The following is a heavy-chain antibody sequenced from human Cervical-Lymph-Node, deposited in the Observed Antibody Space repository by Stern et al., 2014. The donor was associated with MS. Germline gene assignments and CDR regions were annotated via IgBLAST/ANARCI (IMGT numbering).Heavy chain of an antibody. D-gene: IGHD3-10*01. J-gene: IGHJ5*02. CDR3: ARGARRWSYGSGGNWFDP. Sequence: QVQLGQSGAEVKKPGASVKVSCQASGYTFTGYYMHWVRQAPGQGLEWMGWINTNSGGTNYAQKFQGWVTMTRDTSISTAYMELSRLRSDDTAVYYCARGARRWSYGSGGNWFDPWGQGTLVTVSS. CDR1: GYTFTGYY. V-gene: IGHV1-2*04. CDR2: INTNSGGT.